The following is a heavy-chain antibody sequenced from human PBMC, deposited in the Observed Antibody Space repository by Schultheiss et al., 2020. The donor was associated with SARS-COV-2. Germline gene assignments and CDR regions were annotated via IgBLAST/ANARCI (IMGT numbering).Heavy chain of an antibody. CDR2: ISSSGSTI. CDR3: TTDSTTFGEDY. J-gene: IGHJ4*02. Sequence: GGSLRLSCAASGFTFSDYYMSWIRQAPGKGLEWVSYISSSGSTIYYADSVKGRFTISRDNAKNSLYLQMNSLKTEDTAVYYCTTDSTTFGEDYWGQGTLVTVSS. CDR1: GFTFSDYY. D-gene: IGHD3-3*01. V-gene: IGHV3-11*01.